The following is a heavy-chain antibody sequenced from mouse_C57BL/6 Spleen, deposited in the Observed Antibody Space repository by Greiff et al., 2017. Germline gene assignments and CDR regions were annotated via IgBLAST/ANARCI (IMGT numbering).Heavy chain of an antibody. Sequence: VKLQQPGAELVRPGTSVKLSCKASGYTFTSYWMHWVKQRPGQGLEWIGVIDPSDSYTNYNQKFKGKATLTVDTSSSTAYMQLSSLTSEDSAVYYCARASPYGNYTYYFDYWGQGTTLTVSS. V-gene: IGHV1-59*01. J-gene: IGHJ2*01. D-gene: IGHD2-1*01. CDR2: IDPSDSYT. CDR1: GYTFTSYW. CDR3: ARASPYGNYTYYFDY.